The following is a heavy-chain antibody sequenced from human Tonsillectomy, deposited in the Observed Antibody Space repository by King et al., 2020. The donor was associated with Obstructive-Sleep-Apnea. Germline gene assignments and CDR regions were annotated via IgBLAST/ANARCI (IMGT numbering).Heavy chain of an antibody. V-gene: IGHV2-5*01. CDR3: AHLFIPLDYDGSGVSDAFDV. Sequence: TLKESGPTLVKPTQTLTLTCSFSGFSLTTGGVGVGWIRQPPGKALEWLALIYWNDDKRYSPSLKTRLTITKDTSKNQVVLTMTNMDPVDIATYHCAHLFIPLDYDGSGVSDAFDVWGQGTVVTVSS. J-gene: IGHJ3*01. CDR2: IYWNDDK. D-gene: IGHD3-10*01. CDR1: GFSLTTGGVG.